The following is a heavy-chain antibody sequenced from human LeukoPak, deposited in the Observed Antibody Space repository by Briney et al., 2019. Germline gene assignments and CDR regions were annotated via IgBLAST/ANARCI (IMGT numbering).Heavy chain of an antibody. CDR3: ARAVMMVDAFDI. Sequence: GGSLRLSCAASGFTFSSYSMNWVRQAPGKGLEWVSYISSSSSTIYYADSVKGRFTISRDNAKNSLYLQMNSLRVEDTAVYYCARAVMMVDAFDIWGQGTMVTVSS. J-gene: IGHJ3*02. V-gene: IGHV3-48*04. CDR2: ISSSSSTI. D-gene: IGHD3-22*01. CDR1: GFTFSSYS.